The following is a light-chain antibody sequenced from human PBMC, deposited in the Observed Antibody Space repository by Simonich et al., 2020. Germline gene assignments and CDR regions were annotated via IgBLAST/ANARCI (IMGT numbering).Light chain of an antibody. CDR2: EGS. Sequence: DIVMTQTPLSLSVTPGQPASISCKSSQSLLHSDGKTYLYWYLQKPGQSPQLLIYEGSNRFSGVPDRFSGSGSGTDFTLKISRVEAEDVGVYYCMQGTHWPITFGQGTRLEIK. CDR1: QSLLHSDGKTY. V-gene: IGKV2-29*03. J-gene: IGKJ5*01. CDR3: MQGTHWPIT.